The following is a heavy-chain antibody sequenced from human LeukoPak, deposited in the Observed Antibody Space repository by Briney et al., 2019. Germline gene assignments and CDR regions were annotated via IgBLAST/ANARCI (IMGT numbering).Heavy chain of an antibody. J-gene: IGHJ4*02. D-gene: IGHD3-10*01. V-gene: IGHV4-39*01. CDR2: IYYSGNT. CDR3: ARLKEGIDY. CDR1: GGSISGSSYF. Sequence: SETLSLTCAVSGGSISGSSYFWGWIRQPPGKVLEWIGSIYYSGNTYYNPSLKSRVTISVDTSKNQFSLKLSSVTAADTAVYYCARLKEGIDYWCQGTLVTVSS.